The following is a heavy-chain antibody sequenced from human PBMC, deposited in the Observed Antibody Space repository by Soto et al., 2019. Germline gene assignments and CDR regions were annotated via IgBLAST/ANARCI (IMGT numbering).Heavy chain of an antibody. CDR1: GGSFSGYF. CDR3: ARGGSSDWQVALDF. J-gene: IGHJ3*01. D-gene: IGHD6-19*01. Sequence: TETLSLSCAGYGGSFSGYFCNWIRQSPGKGLEWIGKVNHNGRNNYNPSLKSRVTISLDMSKNQISLKLTSVTAAETAVYYCARGGSSDWQVALDFCGKGTMVAV. V-gene: IGHV4-34*01. CDR2: VNHNGRN.